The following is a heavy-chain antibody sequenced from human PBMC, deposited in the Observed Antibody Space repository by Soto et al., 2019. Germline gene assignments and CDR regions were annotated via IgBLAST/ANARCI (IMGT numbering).Heavy chain of an antibody. J-gene: IGHJ4*02. V-gene: IGHV3-23*01. CDR2: IRGSGDGA. D-gene: IGHD5-18*01. Sequence: GLSLRFSCAPCPCTFRSCTFSWVRQPPGKGLEWVSAIRGSGDGADYAASVKGRFTIPRDNSKNTLYLQMNRLRPEHTAVSYCAAPGYTSHDSCGQGAVVTDCS. CDR1: PCTFRSCT. CDR3: AAPGYTSHDS.